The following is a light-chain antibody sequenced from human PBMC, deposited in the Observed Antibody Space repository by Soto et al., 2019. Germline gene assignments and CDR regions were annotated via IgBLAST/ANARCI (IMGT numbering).Light chain of an antibody. J-gene: IGKJ2*01. CDR1: QDISTY. V-gene: IGKV1-33*01. Sequence: DVQMTQSPSSLSASVGDRVTITCQASQDISTYLNWYQQKPGKAPELLIFAASYLQTGVASRFSGRGSGTDFTLTISSLQPEDIATYYCQQYDNVPPYNFGQGTKLEI. CDR3: QQYDNVPPYN. CDR2: AAS.